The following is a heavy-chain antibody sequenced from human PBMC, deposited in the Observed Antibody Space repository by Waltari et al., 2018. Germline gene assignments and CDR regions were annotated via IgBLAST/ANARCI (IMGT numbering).Heavy chain of an antibody. CDR2: IYYSGIT. V-gene: IGHV4-39*01. Sequence: QLQLQESGPGLVKPSETLSLTCTVSGGSISSSSYYWGWIRQPPGKGLEWIGSIYYSGITYYNPSLKSRVTISVDTSKNQFSLKLSSVTAADTAVYYCARHWGSSLATTHWGQGTLVTVSS. CDR3: ARHWGSSLATTH. J-gene: IGHJ4*02. CDR1: GGSISSSSYY. D-gene: IGHD1-7*01.